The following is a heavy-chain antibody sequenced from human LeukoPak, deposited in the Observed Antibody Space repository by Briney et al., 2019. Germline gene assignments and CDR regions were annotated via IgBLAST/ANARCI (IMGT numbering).Heavy chain of an antibody. CDR2: INSQSDGGTT. V-gene: IGHV3-15*01. J-gene: IGHJ4*02. CDR3: STDYYDFWSGPH. CDR1: GFTFSNYA. Sequence: PGGSLRLSCAASGFTFSNYAMSWVRQAPGKGLEWVARINSQSDGGTTGYAAPVKGRFTISRDDAKNTLFLQMNSLKTEDTALYYCSTDYYDFWSGPHWGQGTLVTVSS. D-gene: IGHD3-3*01.